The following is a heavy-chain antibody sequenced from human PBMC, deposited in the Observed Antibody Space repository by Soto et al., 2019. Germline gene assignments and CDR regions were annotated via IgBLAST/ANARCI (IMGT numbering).Heavy chain of an antibody. D-gene: IGHD3-10*01. J-gene: IGHJ5*02. CDR2: INHSGST. V-gene: IGHV4-34*01. CDR1: GGSFSGYY. CDR3: ARAAGYGSGSRNQFSWFDP. Sequence: PSETLSLTCAVYGGSFSGYYWSWIRQPPGKGLEWIGEINHSGSTNYNPSLKSRVTISVDTSKNQFSLKLSSVTAADTAVYYCARAAGYGSGSRNQFSWFDPWGQGTLVTVS.